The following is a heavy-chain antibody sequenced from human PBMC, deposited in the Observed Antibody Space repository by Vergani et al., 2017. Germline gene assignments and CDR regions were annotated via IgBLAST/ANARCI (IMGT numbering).Heavy chain of an antibody. Sequence: EVQLVESGGGLVKPGGSLRLSCAASGFTFTNYNMNWVRQAPGKGLEWVSSIASNTSYIYYADSVKGRFTVSRDNAKNSLYLQMNSLRAEDTALYYCAKGLSWQLVGGGTDYWGQGTLVTVSS. D-gene: IGHD6-6*01. V-gene: IGHV3-21*04. J-gene: IGHJ4*02. CDR1: GFTFTNYN. CDR2: IASNTSYI. CDR3: AKGLSWQLVGGGTDY.